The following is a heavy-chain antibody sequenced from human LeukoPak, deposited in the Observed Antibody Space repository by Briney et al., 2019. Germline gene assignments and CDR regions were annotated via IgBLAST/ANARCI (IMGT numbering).Heavy chain of an antibody. CDR1: GGSISSYY. V-gene: IGHV4-59*08. Sequence: SETLSLTCTVSGGSISSYYWSWIRQPPGKGLEWIGYIYYSGSTNYNPPLKSRVTISVDTSKNQFSLKLSSVTAADTAVYYCARHNNYDFWSGYYLDYWGQGTLVTVSS. D-gene: IGHD3-3*01. CDR2: IYYSGST. CDR3: ARHNNYDFWSGYYLDY. J-gene: IGHJ4*02.